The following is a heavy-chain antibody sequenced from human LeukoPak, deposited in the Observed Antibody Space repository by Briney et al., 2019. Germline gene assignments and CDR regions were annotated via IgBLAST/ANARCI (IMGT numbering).Heavy chain of an antibody. CDR1: GGTFSSYA. J-gene: IGHJ4*02. V-gene: IGHV1-69*05. Sequence: SVKVSCKASGGTFSSYAISWVRQAPGQGLEWMGRIIPIFGTANYAQKFQGRVTMTRNTSISTAYMELSSLRSEDTAVYYCARVERSVTMIVVVIDYWGQGTLVTVSS. CDR3: ARVERSVTMIVVVIDY. CDR2: IIPIFGTA. D-gene: IGHD3-22*01.